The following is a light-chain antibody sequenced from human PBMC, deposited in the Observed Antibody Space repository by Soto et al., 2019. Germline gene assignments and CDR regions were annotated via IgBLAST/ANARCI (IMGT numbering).Light chain of an antibody. CDR3: SSYTSSSTPYV. CDR2: EVS. J-gene: IGLJ1*01. V-gene: IGLV2-14*01. CDR1: SSDIGAYNY. Sequence: QSALTQPASVSGSPGQSITISCTGTSSDIGAYNYVSWYQLHPGKAPKLMIYEVSNRPSGVSNRFSGSKSGNTASLTISGLQAEDEADYYCSSYTSSSTPYVFGTGTKLTVL.